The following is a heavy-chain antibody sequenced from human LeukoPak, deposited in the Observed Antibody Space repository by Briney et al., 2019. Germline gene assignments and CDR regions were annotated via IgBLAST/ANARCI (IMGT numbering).Heavy chain of an antibody. J-gene: IGHJ4*02. CDR2: IRKKANSYTT. V-gene: IGHV3-72*01. CDR3: TRISGNFDRDY. Sequence: GGTLRLSCAASGFTFSSYGMSWVRQAPGKGLEWVGRIRKKANSYTTEYSAPVKGRFTISRDDSENSLYLQMNSLKIEDTAVYYCTRISGNFDRDYWGQGTLVTVSS. D-gene: IGHD1-14*01. CDR1: GFTFSSYG.